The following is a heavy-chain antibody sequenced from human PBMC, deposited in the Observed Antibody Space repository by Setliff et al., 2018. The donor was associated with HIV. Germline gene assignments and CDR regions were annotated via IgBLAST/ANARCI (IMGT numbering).Heavy chain of an antibody. V-gene: IGHV4-30-2*01. J-gene: IGHJ4*02. D-gene: IGHD3-22*01. CDR2: IYHSGST. Sequence: SETLSLTCAVSGGSISSGGYSWSWIRQPPGKGLEWIGYIYHSGSTHYNPSLKSRVTISVDRSKNQFSLKLSSVTAADTAVYFCARLRITMIMMLNYFDYWGQGTLVTVSS. CDR3: ARLRITMIMMLNYFDY. CDR1: GGSISSGGYS.